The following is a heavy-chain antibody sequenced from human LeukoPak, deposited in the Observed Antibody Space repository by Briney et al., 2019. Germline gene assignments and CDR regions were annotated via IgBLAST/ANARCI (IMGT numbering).Heavy chain of an antibody. CDR2: ISDSGST. D-gene: IGHD2-8*02. CDR1: GSSIRSGYY. Sequence: SETLSLTCAVSGSSIRSGYYWGWIRQPPGKGLEWIGSISDSGSTYHNQALKGRAIVSIDTSKNQFSLRVSSVTAADAAVYFCARHAKSCTRGLCQTNFYFYYIDVWGKGTTVTVSS. V-gene: IGHV4-38-2*01. CDR3: ARHAKSCTRGLCQTNFYFYYIDV. J-gene: IGHJ6*03.